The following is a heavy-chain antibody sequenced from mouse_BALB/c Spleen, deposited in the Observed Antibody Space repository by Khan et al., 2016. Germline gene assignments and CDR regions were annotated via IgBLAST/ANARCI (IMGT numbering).Heavy chain of an antibody. Sequence: EVQLVESGGGLVQPGGSMKLSCAASGFTFSDAWMDWVRQSPEKGLEWVAEIRSQANNPASYSAESVKGRFTISRDDSKSSVYQQMNTLRADDTGIYYCRAVYVEYWGQGTTLTVSS. CDR3: RAVYVEY. D-gene: IGHD3-3*01. J-gene: IGHJ2*01. V-gene: IGHV6-6*01. CDR2: IRSQANNPAS. CDR1: GFTFSDAW.